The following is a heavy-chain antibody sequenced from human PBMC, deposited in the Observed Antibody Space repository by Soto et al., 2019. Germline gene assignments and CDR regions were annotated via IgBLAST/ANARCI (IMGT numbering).Heavy chain of an antibody. CDR3: ARFLYGTSSSSIFYYFYGIDV. CDR2: IHPGDADT. CDR1: GYSFSSYW. Sequence: PGESLKISCKGSGYSFSSYWIGWVRQMPGKGLEWMGIIHPGDADTRYNPSFQGQVTISADKSISTAYVQWSSLKASDSAMYYCARFLYGTSSSSIFYYFYGIDVWGQGTTVTAP. D-gene: IGHD6-6*01. V-gene: IGHV5-51*01. J-gene: IGHJ6*02.